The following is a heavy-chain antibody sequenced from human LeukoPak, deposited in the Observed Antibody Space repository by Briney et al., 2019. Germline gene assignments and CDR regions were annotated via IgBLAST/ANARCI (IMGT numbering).Heavy chain of an antibody. J-gene: IGHJ4*02. CDR3: ARTIRRFDFWSGSTHFDY. CDR1: GYTFTTYG. CDR2: ISAHNSYT. V-gene: IGHV1-18*01. Sequence: ASVKVSCKASGYTFTTYGISWVRQAPGQGLEWMGWISAHNSYTNTAQSLQGRVTMITDTSTSTAYVELRSLRSDDTAVYYCARTIRRFDFWSGSTHFDYWGQGTLVTVSS. D-gene: IGHD3-3*01.